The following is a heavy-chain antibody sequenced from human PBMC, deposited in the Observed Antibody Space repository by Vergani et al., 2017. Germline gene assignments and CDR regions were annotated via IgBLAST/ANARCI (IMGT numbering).Heavy chain of an antibody. D-gene: IGHD5-24*01. J-gene: IGHJ4*02. CDR2: ISYDGRNK. Sequence: QVQLVESGGGVVQPGRSLRLSCAASGFTFSSYAMSWVRQAPGKGLEWVAVISYDGRNKYYADSVKGRFTISRDNSKNTLYLQMNSLRAEDTAVYYCAKDTRVEMATIIGYWGQGTLVTVSS. CDR1: GFTFSSYA. V-gene: IGHV3-30*18. CDR3: AKDTRVEMATIIGY.